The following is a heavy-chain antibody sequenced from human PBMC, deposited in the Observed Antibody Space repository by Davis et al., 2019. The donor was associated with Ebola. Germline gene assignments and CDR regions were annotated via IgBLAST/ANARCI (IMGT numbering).Heavy chain of an antibody. D-gene: IGHD4-17*01. Sequence: PGGSLRLSCAASGFNDSSNYMSWVRQAPGKGLEWVSVIYSGGSTYYADSVKGRFTISRDNSKNTLYLQMNSLRAEDTAVYYCARDSVGDPPYYYYGMDVWGQGTTVTVSS. CDR1: GFNDSSNY. V-gene: IGHV3-66*02. J-gene: IGHJ6*02. CDR2: IYSGGST. CDR3: ARDSVGDPPYYYYGMDV.